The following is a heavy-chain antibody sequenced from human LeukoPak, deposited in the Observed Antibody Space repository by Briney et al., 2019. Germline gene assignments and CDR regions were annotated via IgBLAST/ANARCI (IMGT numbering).Heavy chain of an antibody. J-gene: IGHJ6*03. CDR2: INPSGGST. V-gene: IGHV1-46*01. Sequence: ASVKVSCKASGYTFTSYDINWVRQATGQGLEWMGIINPSGGSTSYAQKFQGRVTMTRDMSMSTVYMELSSLRSEDAAVYYCARASLEGYYDFWSARPGGYYYYMDVWGNGTTVTVSS. CDR1: GYTFTSYD. CDR3: ARASLEGYYDFWSARPGGYYYYMDV. D-gene: IGHD3-3*01.